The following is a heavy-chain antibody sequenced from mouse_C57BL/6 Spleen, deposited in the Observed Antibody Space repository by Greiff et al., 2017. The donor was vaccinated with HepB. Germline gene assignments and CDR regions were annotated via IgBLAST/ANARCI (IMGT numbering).Heavy chain of an antibody. CDR3: ARWDGYYFDY. J-gene: IGHJ2*01. CDR2: IHPNSGST. Sequence: QVQLKQSGAELVKPGASVKLSCKASGYTFTSYWMHWVKQRPGQGLEWIGMIHPNSGSTNYNEKFKSKATLTVDKSSSTAYMQLSSLTSEDSAVYYCARWDGYYFDYWGQGTTLTVSS. CDR1: GYTFTSYW. D-gene: IGHD2-3*01. V-gene: IGHV1-64*01.